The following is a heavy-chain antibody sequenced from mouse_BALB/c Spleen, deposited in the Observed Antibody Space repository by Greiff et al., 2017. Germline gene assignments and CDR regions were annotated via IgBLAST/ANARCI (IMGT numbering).Heavy chain of an antibody. Sequence: QVQLQQSGAELVRPGSSVKISCKASGYAFSSYWMNWVKQRPGQGLEWIGQIYPGDGDTNYNGKFKGKATLTADKSSSTAYMQLSSLTSEDSAVYFCARLYYYGSSYGFAYWGQGTTLTVSS. CDR2: IYPGDGDT. J-gene: IGHJ2*01. V-gene: IGHV1-80*01. D-gene: IGHD1-1*01. CDR1: GYAFSSYW. CDR3: ARLYYYGSSYGFAY.